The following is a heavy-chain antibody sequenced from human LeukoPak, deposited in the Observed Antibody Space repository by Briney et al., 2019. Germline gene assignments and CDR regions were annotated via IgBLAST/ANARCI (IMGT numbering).Heavy chain of an antibody. CDR1: GYTFVTYG. Sequence: ASVKVSCKASGYTFVTYGINWVRQAPGQGPEWIGWISTYNGNTKYALKFQDRVTLTRDTSTTTAYMELKSLTSDDRAVYYCARGSFDHWGQGTLVIVSS. CDR2: ISTYNGNT. V-gene: IGHV1-18*01. J-gene: IGHJ4*02. CDR3: ARGSFDH.